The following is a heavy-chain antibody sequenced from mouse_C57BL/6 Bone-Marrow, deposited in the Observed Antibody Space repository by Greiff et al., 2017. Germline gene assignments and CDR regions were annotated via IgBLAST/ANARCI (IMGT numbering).Heavy chain of an antibody. D-gene: IGHD1-1*01. CDR1: GYSFTGYY. CDR3: ARSSPPGGSSAYWYFDV. V-gene: IGHV1-42*01. J-gene: IGHJ1*03. CDR2: INPSTGGT. Sequence: EVQLQQSGPELVKPGASVKISCKASGYSFTGYYMNWVKQRPEKSLEWIGEINPSTGGTTYTPKFKAQATLTVDTSSSTAYMQLKSLTSEDSAVDYCARSSPPGGSSAYWYFDVWGTGTTVTVSS.